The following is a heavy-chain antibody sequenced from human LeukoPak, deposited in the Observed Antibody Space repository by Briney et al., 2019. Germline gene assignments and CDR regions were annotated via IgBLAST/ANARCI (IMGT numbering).Heavy chain of an antibody. CDR3: ARDQSPYGDYGAFDP. CDR1: GGSISSGDYY. J-gene: IGHJ5*02. Sequence: SQTLSLTCTVSGGSISSGDYYWSWIRQPPGKGLEWIGYIYYSGSTYYNPSLKSRVTISVDTSKNQFSLKLSSVTAADTAVYYCARDQSPYGDYGAFDPWGQGTLVTVSS. CDR2: IYYSGST. V-gene: IGHV4-30-4*01. D-gene: IGHD4-17*01.